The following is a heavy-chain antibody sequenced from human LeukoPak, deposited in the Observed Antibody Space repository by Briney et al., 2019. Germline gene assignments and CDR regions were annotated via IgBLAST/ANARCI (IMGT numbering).Heavy chain of an antibody. CDR1: GLTYSSYG. CDR2: ISSSATII. J-gene: IGHJ3*02. D-gene: IGHD2-15*01. V-gene: IGHV3-48*03. CDR3: ARTGSGGDLDI. Sequence: PGGSLRLSCAASGLTYSSYGMNWVRQAPGKGLEWVSYISSSATIIYYTDSVKGRFTISRDNAKNSLYLQMNSLRAEDTAVYYCARTGSGGDLDIWGQGTMVTVSS.